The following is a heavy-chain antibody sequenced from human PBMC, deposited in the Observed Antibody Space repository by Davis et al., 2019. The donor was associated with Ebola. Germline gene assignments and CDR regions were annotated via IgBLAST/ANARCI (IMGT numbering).Heavy chain of an antibody. V-gene: IGHV4-34*01. CDR1: GGSFSGYY. CDR2: INHSGST. D-gene: IGHD3-10*01. Sequence: PSETLSLTCAVYGGSFSGYYWSWIRQPPGKGLEWIGEINHSGSTNYNPSLKSRVTISVDTSKNQFSLKLSSVTAADTAVYYCARDRRNHYYYYYYMDVWGKGTTVTVSS. CDR3: ARDRRNHYYYYYYMDV. J-gene: IGHJ6*03.